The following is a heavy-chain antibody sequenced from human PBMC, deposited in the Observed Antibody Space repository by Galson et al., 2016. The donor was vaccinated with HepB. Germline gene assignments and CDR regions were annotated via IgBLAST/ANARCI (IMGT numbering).Heavy chain of an antibody. J-gene: IGHJ4*02. CDR1: EYTFFNYY. CDR3: QVIRGGGC. V-gene: IGHV1-46*01. CDR2: INPSSGTT. D-gene: IGHD6-19*01. Sequence: SVNVSCKASEYTFFNYYIHRLRQAPGHGLEWMGVINPSSGTTSYAQRIQGRITITRDTSTSTVYMELSSLESEDTAVYFCQVIRGGGCWGQGTLVTVSS.